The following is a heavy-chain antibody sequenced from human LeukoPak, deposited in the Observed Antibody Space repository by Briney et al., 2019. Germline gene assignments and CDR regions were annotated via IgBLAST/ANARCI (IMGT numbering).Heavy chain of an antibody. CDR1: GYTFTSYY. V-gene: IGHV1-46*01. J-gene: IGHJ4*02. CDR2: INPSGGST. D-gene: IGHD2-21*02. CDR3: ARGGSEVVTAIVVYFDY. Sequence: ASVKVSCKASGYTFTSYYMHWVRQAPGQGLEWMGIINPSGGSTSYAQKFQGRVTMTRDTSTSTVYMELSSLRSEDTAVYYCARGGSEVVTAIVVYFDYWGQGALFTVSS.